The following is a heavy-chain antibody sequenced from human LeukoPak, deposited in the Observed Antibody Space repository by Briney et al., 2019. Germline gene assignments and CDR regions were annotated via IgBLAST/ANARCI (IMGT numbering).Heavy chain of an antibody. CDR1: GGTFSSYA. CDR3: ARMYSSGWPFDY. CDR2: IIPIFGTA. J-gene: IGHJ4*02. D-gene: IGHD6-19*01. V-gene: IGHV1-69*05. Sequence: ASVKVSCKASGGTFSSYAISWVRQAPGQELEWMGGIIPIFGTANYAQKFQGRVTITTDESKSTAYMELSSVRSEDTAVYYCARMYSSGWPFDYWGQGTLVTVSS.